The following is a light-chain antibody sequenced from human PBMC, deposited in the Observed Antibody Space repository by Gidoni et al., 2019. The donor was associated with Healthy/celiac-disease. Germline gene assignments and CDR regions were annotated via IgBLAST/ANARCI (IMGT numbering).Light chain of an antibody. Sequence: SYELTQPPSVSGSPGQTARITCSGDALPKQYAYWYQQKPGQAPVLVIYKDSERPSGIPERFSGSSSGTTVTLTISGVQAEDEADYYCQSADSSGTYDVVFGGGTKLTVL. V-gene: IGLV3-25*02. CDR2: KDS. CDR3: QSADSSGTYDVV. CDR1: ALPKQY. J-gene: IGLJ2*01.